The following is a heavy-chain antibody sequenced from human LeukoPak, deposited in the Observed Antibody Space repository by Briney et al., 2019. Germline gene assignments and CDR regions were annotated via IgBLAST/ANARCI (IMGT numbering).Heavy chain of an antibody. J-gene: IGHJ3*02. V-gene: IGHV3-21*01. D-gene: IGHD2-15*01. CDR1: GFTFSSYS. CDR2: ISSSSSYI. Sequence: GGSLRLSCAASGFTFSSYSMNWVRQAPGKGLEWVSSISSSSSYIYYADSVKGRFTISRDNAMNSLYLQMNSLRAEDTAVYYCASGSSRARDAFDIWGQGTMVTVSS. CDR3: ASGSSRARDAFDI.